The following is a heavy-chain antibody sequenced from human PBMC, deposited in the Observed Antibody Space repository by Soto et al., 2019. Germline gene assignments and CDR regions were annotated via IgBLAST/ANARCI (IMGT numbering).Heavy chain of an antibody. Sequence: PGGSLRLSCATSGFPFISYAMSWVRQAPGRGLEWVSTISGSGGNTYYADAVKGRFTITSDSPKNTVYLQMNSLRVDDTATYYCAKDPRSGWYNLGWFDSWGQGTLVTVSS. J-gene: IGHJ5*01. CDR2: ISGSGGNT. D-gene: IGHD6-19*01. CDR3: AKDPRSGWYNLGWFDS. V-gene: IGHV3-23*01. CDR1: GFPFISYA.